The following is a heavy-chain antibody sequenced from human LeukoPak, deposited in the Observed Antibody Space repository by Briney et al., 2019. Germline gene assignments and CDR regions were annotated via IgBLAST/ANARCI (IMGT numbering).Heavy chain of an antibody. CDR1: GGSISGPY. D-gene: IGHD4-17*01. CDR3: ARGIESYGDYGY. CDR2: MYNSGST. V-gene: IGHV4-59*11. Sequence: SETLSLTCTVSGGSISGPYWSWIRQPPGKGLEWIAYMYNSGSTNYNPSLKSRVTISIDTSENQFSLKLSSLTAADTAIYYCARGIESYGDYGYWGQGILVTVSS. J-gene: IGHJ4*02.